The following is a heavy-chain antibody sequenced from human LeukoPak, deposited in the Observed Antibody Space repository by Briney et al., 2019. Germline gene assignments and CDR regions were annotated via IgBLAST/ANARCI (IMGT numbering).Heavy chain of an antibody. J-gene: IGHJ4*02. V-gene: IGHV1-69*04. CDR1: VGTFSSYT. D-gene: IGHD3-3*01. Sequence: SVKVSCKASVGTFSSYTISWVRQAPGQGREWMGRIIPILGIANYAQKFQGRATIPEDKSTSTGYMELSSLRSEATAVYSCARDGYDFWSGPSYFAYWGEGTLVTVSS. CDR2: IIPILGIA. CDR3: ARDGYDFWSGPSYFAY.